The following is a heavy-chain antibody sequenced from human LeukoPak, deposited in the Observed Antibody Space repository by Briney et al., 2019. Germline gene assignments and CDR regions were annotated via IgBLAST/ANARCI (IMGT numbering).Heavy chain of an antibody. CDR2: MNPNSGNT. V-gene: IGHV1-8*01. J-gene: IGHJ3*02. Sequence: ASVKVSCKASGYTFTSYDIDWVRQATGQGLEWMGWMNPNSGNTGYAQKFQGRVTMTRNTSISTAYMELSSLRSEDTAVYYCARSHSSGGDAFDIWGQGTMVTVSS. D-gene: IGHD6-19*01. CDR1: GYTFTSYD. CDR3: ARSHSSGGDAFDI.